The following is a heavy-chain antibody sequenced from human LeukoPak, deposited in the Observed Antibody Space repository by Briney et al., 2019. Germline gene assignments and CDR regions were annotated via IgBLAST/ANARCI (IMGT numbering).Heavy chain of an antibody. Sequence: SETLSLTCTVSGGSISSSSYYWGWIRQPPGKGLEWIGSIYYSGSTYYNPSLKSRVTISVDTSKNQFSLKLSSVTAADTAVYYCAREPTGTTDAFDIWGQGTMVTVSS. V-gene: IGHV4-39*07. CDR2: IYYSGST. D-gene: IGHD1-1*01. J-gene: IGHJ3*02. CDR1: GGSISSSSYY. CDR3: AREPTGTTDAFDI.